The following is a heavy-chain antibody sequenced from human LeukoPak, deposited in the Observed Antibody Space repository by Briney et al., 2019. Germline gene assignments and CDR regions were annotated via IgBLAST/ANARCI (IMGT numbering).Heavy chain of an antibody. D-gene: IGHD3-10*01. V-gene: IGHV4-39*01. CDR1: GGSISSSSYY. J-gene: IGHJ5*02. CDR2: IYYSGST. Sequence: PSETLSLTCTVSGGSISSSSYYWGWIRQPPGKGLEWIGSIYYSGSTYYNPSLKSRVTMSVDTSKNQFSLKLSSVTAADTAVYYCARRNDRFGELPWFDPWGQGTLVTVSS. CDR3: ARRNDRFGELPWFDP.